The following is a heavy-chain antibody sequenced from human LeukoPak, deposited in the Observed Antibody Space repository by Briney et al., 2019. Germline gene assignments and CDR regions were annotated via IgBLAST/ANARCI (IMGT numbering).Heavy chain of an antibody. V-gene: IGHV3-48*03. Sequence: GGSLRLSCAASGFTFSSYEMHWVRQAPGKGLEWVSYISSSGSTIYYADSVKGRFTISRDNAKNSLYLQMNSLRAEDTALYYCARDLGWADYGVQKGAFDIWGQGTMVTVSS. CDR2: ISSSGSTI. CDR3: ARDLGWADYGVQKGAFDI. J-gene: IGHJ3*02. CDR1: GFTFSSYE. D-gene: IGHD4-17*01.